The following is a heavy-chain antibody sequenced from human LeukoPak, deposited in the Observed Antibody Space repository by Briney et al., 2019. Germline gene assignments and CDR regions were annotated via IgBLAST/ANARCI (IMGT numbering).Heavy chain of an antibody. CDR3: ASRRYDSSGYYSAEGAFDI. J-gene: IGHJ3*02. CDR1: GYTFTSYG. Sequence: ASAKVSCKASGYTFTSYGISWVRQAPGQGLEWMGWISAYNGNTNYAQKLQGRVTMTTDTSTSTAYMELRSLRSDDTAVYYCASRRYDSSGYYSAEGAFDIWGQGTMVTVSS. D-gene: IGHD3-22*01. CDR2: ISAYNGNT. V-gene: IGHV1-18*01.